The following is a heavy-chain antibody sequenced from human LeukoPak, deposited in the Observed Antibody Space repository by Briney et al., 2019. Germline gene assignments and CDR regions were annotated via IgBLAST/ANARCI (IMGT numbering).Heavy chain of an antibody. CDR2: ISSSSSYI. CDR3: ARSRSEGRYDY. Sequence: AGGSLRLPCAASGFTFSSYSMNWVRQAPGKGLEWVSSISSSSSYIYYADSVKGRFTISRDNSKNTLYLQMNSLRAEDTAVYYCARSRSEGRYDYWGQGTLVTVSS. CDR1: GFTFSSYS. J-gene: IGHJ4*02. D-gene: IGHD3-16*02. V-gene: IGHV3-21*01.